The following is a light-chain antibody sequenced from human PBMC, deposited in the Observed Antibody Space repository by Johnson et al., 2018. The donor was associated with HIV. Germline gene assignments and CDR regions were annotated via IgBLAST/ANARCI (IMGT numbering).Light chain of an antibody. V-gene: IGLV1-51*01. CDR1: SSNIGNNY. Sequence: QSVLTQPPSVSAAPGHQVTISCSGSSSNIGNNYVSWYQQLPGTAPKLLIYDNNKRPSGIPDRFSGSKSGTSATLGITGLQTGDEADYYCGTWDSSLSAGNVFGTGTKVTVL. CDR2: DNN. CDR3: GTWDSSLSAGNV. J-gene: IGLJ1*01.